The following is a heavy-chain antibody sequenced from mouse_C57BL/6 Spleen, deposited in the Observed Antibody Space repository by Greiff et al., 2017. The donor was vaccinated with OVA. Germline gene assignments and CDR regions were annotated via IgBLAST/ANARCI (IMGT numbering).Heavy chain of an antibody. J-gene: IGHJ4*01. CDR3: ARDKYDYDGEYYAMDY. CDR1: GYTFTDYY. V-gene: IGHV1-19*01. D-gene: IGHD2-4*01. CDR2: INPYNGGT. Sequence: VQLQQSGPVLVKPGASVKMSCKASGYTFTDYYMNWVKQSHGKSLEWIGVINPYNGGTSYNQKFKGKATLTVDKSSSTAYMELNSLTSEDSAVYYCARDKYDYDGEYYAMDYWGQGTSVTVSS.